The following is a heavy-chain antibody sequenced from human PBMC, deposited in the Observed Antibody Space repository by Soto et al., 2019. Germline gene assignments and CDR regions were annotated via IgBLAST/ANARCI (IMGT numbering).Heavy chain of an antibody. CDR1: GGSISSGGYY. CDR3: ARDLWDTRRGWFDP. J-gene: IGHJ5*02. CDR2: IYYSGST. D-gene: IGHD1-26*01. V-gene: IGHV4-31*03. Sequence: PSETLSLTCTVSGGSISSGGYYWSWIRQHPGKGLEWIGYIYYSGSTYYNPSLKSRVTISVDTSKNQFSLKLSSVTAADTAVYYCARDLWDTRRGWFDPWGQGTLVTVSS.